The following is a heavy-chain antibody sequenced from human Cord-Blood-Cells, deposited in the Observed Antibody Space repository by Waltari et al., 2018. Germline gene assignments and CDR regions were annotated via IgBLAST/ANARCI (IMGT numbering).Heavy chain of an antibody. V-gene: IGHV1-8*01. CDR2: MNPNSGNT. D-gene: IGHD1-20*01. J-gene: IGHJ6*03. Sequence: GQGLEWMGWMNPNSGNTGYAQKLQGRVTMTRNTSISTAYMELSSLRSEDTAVYYCARGRNWYYYYYMDVWGKGTTVTVSS. CDR3: ARGRNWYYYYYMDV.